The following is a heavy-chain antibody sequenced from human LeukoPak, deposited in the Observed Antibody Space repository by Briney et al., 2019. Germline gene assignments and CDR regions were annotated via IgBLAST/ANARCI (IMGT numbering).Heavy chain of an antibody. CDR2: ISGSGGST. Sequence: PGGSLRLSCAASGFTFSSYAMGWVRQAPGKGLEWVSAISGSGGSTYYADSVKGRFTISRDNSKNTLYPQMNSLRAEDTAVYYCAKALTMIVVVGAFDIWGQGTMVTVSS. CDR1: GFTFSSYA. J-gene: IGHJ3*02. CDR3: AKALTMIVVVGAFDI. D-gene: IGHD3-22*01. V-gene: IGHV3-23*01.